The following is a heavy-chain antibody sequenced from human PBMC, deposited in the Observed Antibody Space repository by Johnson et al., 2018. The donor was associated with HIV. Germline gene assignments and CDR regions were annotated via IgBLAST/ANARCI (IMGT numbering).Heavy chain of an antibody. D-gene: IGHD3-22*01. V-gene: IGHV3-11*04. CDR3: ARDMFGRYYYDSSGYSDDAFDI. J-gene: IGHJ3*02. CDR1: GFTFSDYY. Sequence: QMQLVESGGGLVKPGGSLRLSCAASGFTFSDYYMSWVRQAPGKGLEWVSRIRGSGGSTYYADPVKGRFTIYRENSKNTLYLQMNSLRAEDTAVYYCARDMFGRYYYDSSGYSDDAFDIWGQGTMVTVSS. CDR2: IRGSGGST.